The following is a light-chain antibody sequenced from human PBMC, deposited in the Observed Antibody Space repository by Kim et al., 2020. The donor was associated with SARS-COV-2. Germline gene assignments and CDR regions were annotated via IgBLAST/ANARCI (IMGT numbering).Light chain of an antibody. V-gene: IGLV3-19*01. CDR3: NSRDSSGDHWL. CDR2: NKD. Sequence: ALGQTVRITCQGDSLRTYYANWYQQKPGQAPILVIYNKDFRPSGIPDRFSGSRSGGTASLTITGAQAEDEADYYCNSRDSSGDHWLFGGGTQLTVL. J-gene: IGLJ3*02. CDR1: SLRTYY.